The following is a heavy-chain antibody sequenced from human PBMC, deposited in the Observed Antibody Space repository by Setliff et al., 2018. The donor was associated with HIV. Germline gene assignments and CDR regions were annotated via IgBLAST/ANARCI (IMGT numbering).Heavy chain of an antibody. CDR1: GGSISNSSYY. CDR2: IYYSGST. D-gene: IGHD3-22*01. J-gene: IGHJ5*02. V-gene: IGHV4-39*01. CDR3: ASRVYYYDSSGYLREEGFDP. Sequence: SETLSLTCTVSGGSISNSSYYWSWIRQPPGKGLEWIGSIYYSGSTYYNPSLKRRVTISVDTSRNQFSLKLSSVTAADAAVYYCASRVYYYDSSGYLREEGFDPWGQGTLVTVSS.